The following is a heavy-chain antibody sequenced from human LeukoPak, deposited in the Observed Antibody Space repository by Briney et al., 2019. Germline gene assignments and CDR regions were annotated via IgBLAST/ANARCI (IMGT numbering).Heavy chain of an antibody. J-gene: IGHJ4*02. CDR3: ARQAYSSDS. D-gene: IGHD2-21*01. CDR2: IKQDGSEK. Sequence: GGSLRLSCAASGFTFSSYGMNWVRQAPGKGLQWVASIKQDGSEKYCVDSVKGRFTISRDNAKNSLYLQMNSLRAEDTAVYYCARQAYSSDSWGQGILVTVSS. CDR1: GFTFSSYG. V-gene: IGHV3-7*01.